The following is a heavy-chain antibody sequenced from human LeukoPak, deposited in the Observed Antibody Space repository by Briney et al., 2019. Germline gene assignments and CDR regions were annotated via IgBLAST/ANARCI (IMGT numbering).Heavy chain of an antibody. J-gene: IGHJ4*02. Sequence: ASVTVSCTASVYTFTYYYMHWVRQAPGQGLEWMGSINPNSGATNYAREFQGRVTMTRDTSITTAYVELSRLTSDDTAVFYCAIDSLGFGAPWYFDYWGQGTLVTVSS. D-gene: IGHD3-3*01. CDR2: INPNSGAT. CDR1: VYTFTYYY. V-gene: IGHV1-2*02. CDR3: AIDSLGFGAPWYFDY.